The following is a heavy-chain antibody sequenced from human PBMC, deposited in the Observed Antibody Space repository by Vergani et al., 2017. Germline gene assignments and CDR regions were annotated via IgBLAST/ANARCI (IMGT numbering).Heavy chain of an antibody. CDR3: ARYSSSFRYYFDY. Sequence: EVQLLESGGGLVQPGGSLRLSCAASGFTFSSYAMSWVRQAPGKGLEWVSAISGSGGSTYYADSVKGRCTISRDNSKNTLYLQMNSLRAEDTAVYYCARYSSSFRYYFDYWGQGSLVTVSS. D-gene: IGHD6-13*01. CDR1: GFTFSSYA. V-gene: IGHV3-23*01. CDR2: ISGSGGST. J-gene: IGHJ4*02.